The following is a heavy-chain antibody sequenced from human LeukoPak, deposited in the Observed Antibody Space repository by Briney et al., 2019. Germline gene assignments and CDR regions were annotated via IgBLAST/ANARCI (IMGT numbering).Heavy chain of an antibody. V-gene: IGHV3-48*03. Sequence: GGSLRLSCAASGFTSTPSELNWVRQAPGKGLEWISYISHTGSLTYYADSVKGRFTISRDNAKNSLYLQMNSLRAEDTAVYYCARRWSYYDSSGYFDYWGQGTLVTVSS. CDR3: ARRWSYYDSSGYFDY. D-gene: IGHD3-22*01. CDR1: GFTSTPSE. CDR2: ISHTGSLT. J-gene: IGHJ4*02.